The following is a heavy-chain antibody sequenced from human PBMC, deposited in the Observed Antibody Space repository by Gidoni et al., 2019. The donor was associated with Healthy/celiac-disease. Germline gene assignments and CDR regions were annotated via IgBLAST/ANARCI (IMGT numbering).Heavy chain of an antibody. J-gene: IGHJ6*02. V-gene: IGHV5-51*01. Sequence: EVQLVQSGAEVKKPGESLKISCKGSGYSFTSYWIGWVRQMPGKGLEWMGIIYPGDSDTRYSPSFQGQVTISADKSISTAYLQWSSLKASDTAMYYCARQVGDILTDYYYYGMDVWGQGTTVTVSS. CDR2: IYPGDSDT. CDR3: ARQVGDILTDYYYYGMDV. D-gene: IGHD3-9*01. CDR1: GYSFTSYW.